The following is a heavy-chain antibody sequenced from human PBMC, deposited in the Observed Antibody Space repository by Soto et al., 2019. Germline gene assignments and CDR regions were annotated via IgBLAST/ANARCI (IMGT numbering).Heavy chain of an antibody. J-gene: IGHJ4*02. V-gene: IGHV3-30-3*01. CDR1: GFTFSSYA. D-gene: IGHD2-2*03. Sequence: GGSLRLSCAASGFTFSSYAMHWVRQAPGKGLEWVAVISYDGSNKYYADSVKGRFTISRDNSKNTLYLQMNSLRAEDTAVYYCARTPLDSYYFDYWGQGTLVTVSS. CDR3: ARTPLDSYYFDY. CDR2: ISYDGSNK.